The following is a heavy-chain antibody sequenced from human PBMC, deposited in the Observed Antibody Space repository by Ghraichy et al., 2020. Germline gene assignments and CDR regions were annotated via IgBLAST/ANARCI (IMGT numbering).Heavy chain of an antibody. J-gene: IGHJ6*02. D-gene: IGHD4-11*01. CDR1: GFTFSSYW. CDR3: ARATVTANYYYYGMDV. CDR2: INSDGSST. Sequence: LSLTCAASGFTFSSYWMHWVRQAPGKGLVWVSRINSDGSSTSYADSVKGRFTISRDNAKNTLYLQMNSLRAEDTAVYYCARATVTANYYYYGMDVWGQGTTVTVSS. V-gene: IGHV3-74*01.